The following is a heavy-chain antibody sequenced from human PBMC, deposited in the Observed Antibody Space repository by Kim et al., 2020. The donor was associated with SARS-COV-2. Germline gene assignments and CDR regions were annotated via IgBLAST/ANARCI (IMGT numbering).Heavy chain of an antibody. CDR1: GGSFSGYY. CDR3: ARFGELTFWFDP. CDR2: INHSGST. V-gene: IGHV4-34*01. Sequence: SETLSLTCAVYGGSFSGYYWSWIRQPPGKGLEWIGEINHSGSTNYNPSLKSRVTISVDTSKNQFSLKLSSVTAADTAVYYCARFGELTFWFDPWGQGTLVTVSS. D-gene: IGHD3-10*01. J-gene: IGHJ5*02.